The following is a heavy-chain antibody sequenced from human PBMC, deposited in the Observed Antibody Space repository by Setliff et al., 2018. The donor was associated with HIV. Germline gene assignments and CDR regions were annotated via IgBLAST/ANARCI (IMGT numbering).Heavy chain of an antibody. CDR3: ARATFSPGSTPD. CDR2: IYMTGGT. V-gene: IGHV4-4*07. CDR1: GGSVNTYY. Sequence: SETLSLTCTVSGGSVNTYYWTWIRQPAGRGLEWIGRIYMTGGTSSNPSLRGRVIMSLDTSKTQSSLKLSSVTAADTAVYYCARATFSPGSTPDWGQGILVTVSS. D-gene: IGHD3-16*01. J-gene: IGHJ4*02.